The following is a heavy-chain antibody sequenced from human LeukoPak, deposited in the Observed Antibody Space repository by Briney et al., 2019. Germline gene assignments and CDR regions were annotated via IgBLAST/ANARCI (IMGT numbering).Heavy chain of an antibody. J-gene: IGHJ6*02. Sequence: ASVKVSCTASGGTFSSYAISWVRQAPGQGLEWMGRIIPILGIANYAQKFQGRVMITADKSTSTAYMELSSLRSEDTAVYYCARVRYDILTGYPLNGMDVWGQGTTVTVSS. D-gene: IGHD3-9*01. CDR2: IIPILGIA. CDR3: ARVRYDILTGYPLNGMDV. CDR1: GGTFSSYA. V-gene: IGHV1-69*04.